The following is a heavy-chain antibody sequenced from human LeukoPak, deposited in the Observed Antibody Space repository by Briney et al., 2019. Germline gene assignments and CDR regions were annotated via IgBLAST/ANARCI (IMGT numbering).Heavy chain of an antibody. CDR2: IYSSGST. J-gene: IGHJ1*01. CDR3: ALYHSSGYSEYFQH. Sequence: SETLSLTCTVSGGSISSYYWSWIRQPAGKGLEWIGRIYSSGSTNYNPSFKSRVTMSVDTSKNQFSLKLSSVTAADTAVYYCALYHSSGYSEYFQHWGQGTLVTVSS. D-gene: IGHD3-22*01. V-gene: IGHV4-4*07. CDR1: GGSISSYY.